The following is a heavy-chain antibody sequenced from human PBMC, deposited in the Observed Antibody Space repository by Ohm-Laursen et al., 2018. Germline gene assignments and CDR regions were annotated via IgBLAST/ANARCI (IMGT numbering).Heavy chain of an antibody. CDR3: AKCLARSAARLDY. Sequence: SLRLSCAAPGFTFSSFAMSWVRRAPGKGLEWVSAITAAGGSTYYADSVKGRFTISRDNSKNTLYLQTNSLRAEDTAVYYCAKCLARSAARLDYWGQGTLVTVSS. CDR2: ITAAGGST. J-gene: IGHJ4*02. CDR1: GFTFSSFA. D-gene: IGHD6-6*01. V-gene: IGHV3-23*01.